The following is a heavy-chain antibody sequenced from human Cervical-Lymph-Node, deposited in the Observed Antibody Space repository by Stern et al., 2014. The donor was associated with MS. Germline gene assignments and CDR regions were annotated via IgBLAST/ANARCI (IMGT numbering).Heavy chain of an antibody. D-gene: IGHD2-15*01. J-gene: IGHJ2*01. CDR2: ISTTGDT. CDR1: GFTLSYYD. Sequence: EVQLVESGGGSVQPGGCLRLSCEASGFTLSYYDMHWVRQAAGKGLEWISVISTTGDTYYAGSVKGRFTISSDNAKNSLYLQMSSLRAGDTAFYYCARVVASDLYYYFDLWGRGTLVTVSS. V-gene: IGHV3-13*01. CDR3: ARVVASDLYYYFDL.